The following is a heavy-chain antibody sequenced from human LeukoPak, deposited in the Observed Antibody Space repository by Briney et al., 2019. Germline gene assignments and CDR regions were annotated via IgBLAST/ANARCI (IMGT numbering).Heavy chain of an antibody. CDR3: ARVQVAAGTDDFDI. CDR2: IKEDESAT. D-gene: IGHD6-13*01. J-gene: IGHJ3*02. Sequence: GGSLRLSCAASGFTFSTYWMTWVRQAPGKGPEWVANIKEDESATYYADSVKGRFTISRDNSTNTLYLQMNSLRVEDTAVYYCARVQVAAGTDDFDIWGQGTMVTVS. V-gene: IGHV3-7*02. CDR1: GFTFSTYW.